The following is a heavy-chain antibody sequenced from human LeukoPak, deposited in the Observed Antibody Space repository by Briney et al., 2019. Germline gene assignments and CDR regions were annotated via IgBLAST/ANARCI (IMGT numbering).Heavy chain of an antibody. CDR3: ARERAGSGYSGHDGGWFDP. J-gene: IGHJ5*02. D-gene: IGHD5-12*01. V-gene: IGHV4-4*07. CDR2: IYSSGSS. CDR1: GGSISSYY. Sequence: NPSETLSLTCTVPGGSISSYYWSWIRHPAGKELEWIGRIYSSGSSSFNPSLKSRVTMSVDTSKNQFSLKLSSVTAADTAVYYCARERAGSGYSGHDGGWFDPWGQGTLVTVSS.